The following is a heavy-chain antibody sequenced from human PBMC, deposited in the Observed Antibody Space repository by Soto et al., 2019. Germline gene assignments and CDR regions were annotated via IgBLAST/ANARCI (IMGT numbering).Heavy chain of an antibody. D-gene: IGHD6-13*01. CDR2: ISGSGGSK. CDR3: ARNRIAAAGTWFDP. V-gene: IGHV3-23*01. Sequence: GGSLRLSCAASGFTFSSYAMSWVRQAPGKGLEWVSAISGSGGSKYYADSVKGRFTISRDNSKNTLYLQMNSLRAEDTAVYYCARNRIAAAGTWFDPWGQGTLVIVSS. CDR1: GFTFSSYA. J-gene: IGHJ5*02.